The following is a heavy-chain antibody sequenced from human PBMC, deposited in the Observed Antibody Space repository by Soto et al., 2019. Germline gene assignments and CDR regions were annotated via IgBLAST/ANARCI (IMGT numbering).Heavy chain of an antibody. J-gene: IGHJ4*02. D-gene: IGHD1-7*01. Sequence: PGESLKISCKGSVDSFTSYWIGWVRQMPGKGLEWMGIIYPGDSDTRYSPSFQGQVTISADKSISTAYLQWSSLKASDTAMYYCASSRWNYAKYFDYWGQGTLVTVSS. V-gene: IGHV5-51*01. CDR1: VDSFTSYW. CDR2: IYPGDSDT. CDR3: ASSRWNYAKYFDY.